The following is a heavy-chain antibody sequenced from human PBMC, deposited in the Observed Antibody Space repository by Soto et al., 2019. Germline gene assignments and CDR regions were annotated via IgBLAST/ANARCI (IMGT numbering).Heavy chain of an antibody. CDR2: INADSGIT. J-gene: IGHJ4*02. CDR3: AKNRGRVTTSWHFDY. Sequence: GASVKVSCKTSGYTFTTYVIHWVRQAPGQRLEWMAWINADSGITKSSQEFRDRVTISRDNSKNTLYLQMSSLRGEDTAVYYCAKNRGRVTTSWHFDYWGQGTLVTVSS. CDR1: GYTFTTYV. V-gene: IGHV1-3*01. D-gene: IGHD4-17*01.